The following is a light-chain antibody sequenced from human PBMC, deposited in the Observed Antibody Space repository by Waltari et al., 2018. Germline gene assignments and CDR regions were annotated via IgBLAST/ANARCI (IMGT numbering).Light chain of an antibody. Sequence: QSALTQPASVSGSPGQSIPISCIGTRSAVGFYNFVSWYQQHPGEAPKLLISDFNNRASGVSSRFSGSKSGNTASLTISGLQAEDEADYYCSSYTSSHTWVFGGGTKVTVL. CDR1: RSAVGFYNF. V-gene: IGLV2-14*03. J-gene: IGLJ3*02. CDR2: DFN. CDR3: SSYTSSHTWV.